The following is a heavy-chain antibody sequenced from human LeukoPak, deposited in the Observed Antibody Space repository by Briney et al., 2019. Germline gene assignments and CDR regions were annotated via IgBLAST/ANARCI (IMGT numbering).Heavy chain of an antibody. CDR1: GGSFSSYY. V-gene: IGHV4-59*08. D-gene: IGHD4-17*01. CDR2: MSYSGST. J-gene: IGHJ6*02. CDR3: ARSPYHSDYGYYYYGLDV. Sequence: SETLSLTCAVYGGSFSSYYWSWIRQPPGKGLEWIGYMSYSGSTNYNPSLKSRVAFSVDTSKNQFSLKLSSVTAADTAVYYCARSPYHSDYGYYYYGLDVWGQGTTVTVSS.